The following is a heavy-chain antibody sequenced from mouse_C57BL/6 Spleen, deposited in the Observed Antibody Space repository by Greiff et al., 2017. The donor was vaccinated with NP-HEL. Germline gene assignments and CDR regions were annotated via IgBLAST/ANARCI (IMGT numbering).Heavy chain of an antibody. CDR2: IYPGSGNT. J-gene: IGHJ3*01. D-gene: IGHD1-1*01. Sequence: VQLQESGPELVKPGASVKISCKASGYSFTSYYIHWVKQRPGQGLEWIGWIYPGSGNTKYNEKFKGKATLTADTSSSTAYMQLSSLTSEDSAVYYCASPLYGSSFAYWGQGTLVTVSA. CDR1: GYSFTSYY. V-gene: IGHV1-66*01. CDR3: ASPLYGSSFAY.